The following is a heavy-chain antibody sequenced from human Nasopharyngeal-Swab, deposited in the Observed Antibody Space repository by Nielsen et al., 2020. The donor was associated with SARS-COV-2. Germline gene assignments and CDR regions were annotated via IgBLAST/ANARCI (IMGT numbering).Heavy chain of an antibody. Sequence: WIRQPTGKGLEWIGSIYYSGSTYYNPSLKSRVTISVDTSKNQFSLKLSSVTAADTAVYYCASSPFRITIFGVVIGNWFDPWGQGTLVTVSS. D-gene: IGHD3-3*01. V-gene: IGHV4-39*01. J-gene: IGHJ5*02. CDR3: ASSPFRITIFGVVIGNWFDP. CDR2: IYYSGST.